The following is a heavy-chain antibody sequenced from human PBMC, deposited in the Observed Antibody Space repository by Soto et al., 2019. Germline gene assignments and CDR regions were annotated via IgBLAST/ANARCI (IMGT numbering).Heavy chain of an antibody. Sequence: QVQLVESGGGLVKPGGSLRLSCAASGFTFNDYYMSWIRQAPGKGLEWLSYISISGGTIYYADSVKGRFSISRDNAKNSLYLQLSSLRAEDTAVYFCARERARVFDSWGQGTLVTVSS. CDR3: ARERARVFDS. CDR1: GFTFNDYY. V-gene: IGHV3-11*01. J-gene: IGHJ4*02. CDR2: ISISGGTI.